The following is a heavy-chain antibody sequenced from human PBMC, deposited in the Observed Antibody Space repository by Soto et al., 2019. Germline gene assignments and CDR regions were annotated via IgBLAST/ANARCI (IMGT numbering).Heavy chain of an antibody. V-gene: IGHV4-34*02. Sequence: QVQLQQWGAGLLKPSETLSLMCAVSGRSFTDYFWSWVRQAPGEGLEWIGEIDHSGITRYNPPLKSRVTISVDTPKNQFSLTLSSVAAADTAVYYCARGLQRRTGGYKGIGYHGMDVWGQGATVIVSS. D-gene: IGHD5-12*01. CDR3: ARGLQRRTGGYKGIGYHGMDV. CDR1: GRSFTDYF. J-gene: IGHJ6*02. CDR2: IDHSGIT.